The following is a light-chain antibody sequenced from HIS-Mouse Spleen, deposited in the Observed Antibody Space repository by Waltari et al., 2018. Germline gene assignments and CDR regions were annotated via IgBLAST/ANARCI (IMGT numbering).Light chain of an antibody. J-gene: IGKJ2*01. CDR3: QQYNNWPPYT. CDR1: QSVSSN. CDR2: GAS. V-gene: IGKV3-15*01. Sequence: EIVMTQSPATLSVSPGERATLPCRASQSVSSNLAWYQQKPGQAPRLLIYGASTRATGIPARVSGSGSGTEFTLTISSMQSEDFAVYYCQQYNNWPPYTFGQGTKLEIK.